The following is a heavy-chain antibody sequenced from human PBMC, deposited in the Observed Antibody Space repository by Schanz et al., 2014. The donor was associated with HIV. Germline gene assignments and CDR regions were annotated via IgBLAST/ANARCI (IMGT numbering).Heavy chain of an antibody. D-gene: IGHD3-9*01. V-gene: IGHV3-23*04. J-gene: IGHJ4*02. CDR1: GFAFSDYA. CDR3: AKSSGWLYAHFDY. Sequence: VQLVESGGGLVKPGGSLRLSCAASGFAFSDYAMSWVRQAPGKGLEWVSAIVSSGGDTYYADFVEGRFTISRDNSKNTLYLQMHSLRAEDTAVYYCAKSSGWLYAHFDYWGQGTLVTVSS. CDR2: IVSSGGDT.